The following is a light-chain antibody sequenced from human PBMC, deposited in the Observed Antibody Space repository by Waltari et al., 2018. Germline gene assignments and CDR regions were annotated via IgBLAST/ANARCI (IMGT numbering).Light chain of an antibody. V-gene: IGKV3-15*01. CDR3: QQYNNWRT. CDR2: GAS. J-gene: IGKJ2*01. CDR1: QSISRN. Sequence: EALMTQSPATLSAYPGERATLSCRASQSISRNLAWYQQKPGQAPRLLIYGASTRATGIPARFSGSGSGTEFTLTISSLQSEDFAVYYCQQYNNWRTFGQGTKLEIK.